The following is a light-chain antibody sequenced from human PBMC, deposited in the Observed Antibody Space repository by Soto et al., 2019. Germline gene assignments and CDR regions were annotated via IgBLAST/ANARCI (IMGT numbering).Light chain of an antibody. CDR3: QKYNNWLLS. V-gene: IGKV3-15*01. CDR2: GAS. Sequence: EIVMTQSPATLSVSPGERATLSCWASQSVITYLAWYQQKPDQAPRLLIYGASTRATGIPARFSGSGSGTEFPLYNSCLQSEDFAVYDWQKYNNWLLSFGGGTKVEIK. J-gene: IGKJ4*01. CDR1: QSVITY.